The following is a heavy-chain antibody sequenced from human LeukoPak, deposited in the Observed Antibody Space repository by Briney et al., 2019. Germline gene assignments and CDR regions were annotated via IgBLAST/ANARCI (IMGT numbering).Heavy chain of an antibody. CDR3: ARGRGSYYSN. V-gene: IGHV4-4*09. J-gene: IGHJ4*02. CDR1: GGSISSYY. CDR2: IYTSGST. Sequence: SETLSLTCTVSGGSISSYYWSWIRQPPGKGLEWIGYIYTSGSTNYNPSLKNRVTISVDTFKNQFSLKVSSVTAADTAVYYCARGRGSYYSNWGQGTQVTVSS. D-gene: IGHD3-10*01.